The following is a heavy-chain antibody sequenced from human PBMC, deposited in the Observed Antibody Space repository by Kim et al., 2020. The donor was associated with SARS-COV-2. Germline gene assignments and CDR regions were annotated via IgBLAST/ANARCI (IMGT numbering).Heavy chain of an antibody. CDR3: ARDLEMATITGY. V-gene: IGHV1-69*04. D-gene: IGHD5-12*01. J-gene: IGHJ4*02. Sequence: NYAQKFQGRVTITADKSTSTAYMELSSLRSEDTAVYYCARDLEMATITGYWGQGTLVTVSS.